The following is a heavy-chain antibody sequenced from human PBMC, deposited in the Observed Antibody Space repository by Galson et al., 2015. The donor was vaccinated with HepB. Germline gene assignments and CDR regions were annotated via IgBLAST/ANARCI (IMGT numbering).Heavy chain of an antibody. D-gene: IGHD3-22*01. CDR2: ISYTGNT. V-gene: IGHV4-31*03. J-gene: IGHJ3*01. Sequence: TLSLTCSVSGGSISSGIYYWSWIRQHPGKGLEWIGYISYTGNTYYNPSLKSRLTMSIATSKNQFFLKLSSVTAADTAVYYCARNEMHSYSSGYIVEAFDLWGQGTKVIVSS. CDR3: ARNEMHSYSSGYIVEAFDL. CDR1: GGSISSGIYY.